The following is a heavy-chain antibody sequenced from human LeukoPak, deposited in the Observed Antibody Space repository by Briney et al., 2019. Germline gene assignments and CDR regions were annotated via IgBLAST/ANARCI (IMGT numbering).Heavy chain of an antibody. D-gene: IGHD1-26*01. J-gene: IGHJ4*02. CDR2: IYNSGST. CDR1: GDSIGNYY. Sequence: SETLSLTCTVSGDSIGNYYWSWIRQPPGKGLEWIGYIYNSGSTNYNPPLKSRVTISVDTSKNQFSLRLYSVTAADTAVYYCARNSGSSQGDYWGQGTLVTVSS. CDR3: ARNSGSSQGDY. V-gene: IGHV4-59*12.